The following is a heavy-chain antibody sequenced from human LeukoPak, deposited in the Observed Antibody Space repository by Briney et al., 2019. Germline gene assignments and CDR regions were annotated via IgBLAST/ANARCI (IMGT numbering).Heavy chain of an antibody. CDR2: IIPIFGTA. J-gene: IGHJ6*04. CDR1: GGTFSSYA. D-gene: IGHD3-3*01. CDR3: AGIPVFGVVLHQEPV. Sequence: SVKVSCKASGGTFSSYAISWVRQAPGQGLEWMGGIIPIFGTANYAQKFQGRVTITADKSTSTAYMELSSLRSEDTAVYFCAGIPVFGVVLHQEPVWGKGTTVTVSS. V-gene: IGHV1-69*06.